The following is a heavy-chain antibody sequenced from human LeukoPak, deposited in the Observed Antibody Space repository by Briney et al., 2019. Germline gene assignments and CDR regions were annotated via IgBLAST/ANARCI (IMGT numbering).Heavy chain of an antibody. D-gene: IGHD3-9*01. J-gene: IGHJ6*02. Sequence: GGSLRLSCAASGFIFSSYSMNWVRQAPGKGLEWISYISRSGDTLYYADSVEGRFTISRDNAKNSLYLQMNSLRAEDTAVYYCAREVVIFPDYYYYGMDVWGQGTTVTVSS. CDR1: GFIFSSYS. CDR2: ISRSGDTL. CDR3: AREVVIFPDYYYYGMDV. V-gene: IGHV3-48*04.